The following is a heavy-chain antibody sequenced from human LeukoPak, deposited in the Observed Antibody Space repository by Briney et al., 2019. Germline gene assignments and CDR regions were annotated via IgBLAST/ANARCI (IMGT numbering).Heavy chain of an antibody. CDR1: GYTFTSYG. CDR2: ISAYNGNT. Sequence: GASVKVSCKASGYTFTSYGISWVRQAPGQGLEWMGWISAYNGNTNYAQKLQGRVTMTTDTSTSAAYMELRSLRSDDTAVYYCARPLVVYGSGSTRDAFDIWGQGTMVTVSS. CDR3: ARPLVVYGSGSTRDAFDI. D-gene: IGHD3-10*01. J-gene: IGHJ3*02. V-gene: IGHV1-18*01.